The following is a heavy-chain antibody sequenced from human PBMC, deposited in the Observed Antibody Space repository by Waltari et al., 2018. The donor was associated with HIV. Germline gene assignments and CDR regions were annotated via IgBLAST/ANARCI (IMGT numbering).Heavy chain of an antibody. V-gene: IGHV1-3*01. CDR3: TRGRWTAHGREYYFDD. CDR1: GYTFINYA. J-gene: IGHJ4*02. CDR2: INAGNGDK. D-gene: IGHD1-26*01. Sequence: QVQLLQSGAEVRNPGASVKVSCKAAGYTFINYAMNWVRQAPGQRLEWMGWINAGNGDKKYSQKFQDRVTITRDTSASTAYMELNSLTSEDTAIYYCTRGRWTAHGREYYFDDWGQGTLVTVSS.